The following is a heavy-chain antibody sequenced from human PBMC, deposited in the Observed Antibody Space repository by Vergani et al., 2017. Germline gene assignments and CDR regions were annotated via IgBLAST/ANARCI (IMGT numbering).Heavy chain of an antibody. CDR2: ISGSGGST. D-gene: IGHD3-9*01. CDR3: AKSLLGGRHYDMLTGYPAIDY. V-gene: IGHV3-23*01. Sequence: EVQLLESGGGLVQPGGSLRLSCAASGFTFSSYAMSWVRQAPGKGLEWVSAISGSGGSTYYADSVKGRFTISRDNSKNTLYLQMNSLRAEDTAVYYCAKSLLGGRHYDMLTGYPAIDYWGQGTLVTVSS. CDR1: GFTFSSYA. J-gene: IGHJ4*02.